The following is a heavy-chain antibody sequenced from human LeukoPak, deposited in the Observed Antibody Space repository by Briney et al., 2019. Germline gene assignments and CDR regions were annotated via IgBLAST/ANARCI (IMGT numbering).Heavy chain of an antibody. D-gene: IGHD4-17*01. V-gene: IGHV3-30*18. Sequence: PGRSLRLSCVASGFTFSSYSMQWVRQTPGKGLEWVGILSYNGTNTYYGESVKGRFTISRDNSQNTVYLQMNSLRAEDTAVYYCAKGGTSVTRYVDYWGQGTLVTVSS. CDR3: AKGGTSVTRYVDY. J-gene: IGHJ4*02. CDR1: GFTFSSYS. CDR2: LSYNGTNT.